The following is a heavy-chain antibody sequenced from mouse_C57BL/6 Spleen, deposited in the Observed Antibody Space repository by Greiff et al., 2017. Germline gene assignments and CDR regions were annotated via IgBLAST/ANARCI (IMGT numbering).Heavy chain of an antibody. V-gene: IGHV1-4*01. CDR2: INPSSGYT. D-gene: IGHD3-2*02. J-gene: IGHJ3*01. Sequence: QVQLQQSGAELARPGASVKMSCKASGYTFTSYTMHWVKQRPGQGLEWIGYINPSSGYTKYNQKFKYKATLTADKSSSTAYMQLSSLTSEDSAVYYCAKEADSSGYGFAYWGQGTLVTVSA. CDR1: GYTFTSYT. CDR3: AKEADSSGYGFAY.